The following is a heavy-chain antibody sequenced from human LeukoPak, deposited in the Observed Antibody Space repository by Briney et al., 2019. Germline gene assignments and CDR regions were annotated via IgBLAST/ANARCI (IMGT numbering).Heavy chain of an antibody. J-gene: IGHJ4*02. CDR3: ARVWSETHIVVVPAAILDY. V-gene: IGHV1-18*01. Sequence: ASVTVSFKASGYTFTSYGISWVRQAPGQGVGWMGWISAYNGNTNYAQKLQGRVTMTTDTSTSTAYMELRSLRSDDTAVYYCARVWSETHIVVVPAAILDYWGQGTLVTVSS. CDR1: GYTFTSYG. CDR2: ISAYNGNT. D-gene: IGHD2-2*02.